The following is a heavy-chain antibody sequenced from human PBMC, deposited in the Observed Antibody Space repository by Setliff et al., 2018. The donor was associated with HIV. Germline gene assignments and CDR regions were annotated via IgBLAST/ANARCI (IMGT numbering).Heavy chain of an antibody. D-gene: IGHD1-26*01. CDR3: ARARGPEYSGSPMRWFDP. V-gene: IGHV3-23*01. CDR1: GFTFSNYG. J-gene: IGHJ5*02. CDR2: ISGSGAST. Sequence: GGSLRLSCATSGFTFSNYGMSWVRQAPGKGLEWVSVISGSGASTFYADSVKGRFTISRDNSKSTLYLQMNGLRVEDTAVYYCARARGPEYSGSPMRWFDPWGQGTLVTVSS.